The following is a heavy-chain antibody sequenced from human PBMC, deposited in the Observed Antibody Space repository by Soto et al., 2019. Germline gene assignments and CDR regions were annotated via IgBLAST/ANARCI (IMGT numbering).Heavy chain of an antibody. Sequence: SVKVSCKASGGTFSSYAISWVRQAPGQGLEWMGGIIPIFGTANYAQKFQGRVTITADESTSTAYMELSSLRSEDTAVYYCARKARDILTGPRDNWFDPWGQGTLVTVSS. CDR1: GGTFSSYA. CDR2: IIPIFGTA. CDR3: ARKARDILTGPRDNWFDP. D-gene: IGHD3-9*01. V-gene: IGHV1-69*13. J-gene: IGHJ5*02.